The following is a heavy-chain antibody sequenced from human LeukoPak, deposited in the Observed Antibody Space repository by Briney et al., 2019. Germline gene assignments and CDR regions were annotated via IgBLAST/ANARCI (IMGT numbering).Heavy chain of an antibody. CDR3: AKFETRGNTDFDY. CDR2: ISGSSTHI. V-gene: IGHV3-21*01. Sequence: KTGGSLRLSCAASGFSFSSYSMNWVRQAPGKGLEWVSSISGSSTHILYADSVKGRFTISRDDARNSLYLQMNSLRAEDTAVYYCAKFETRGNTDFDYWGQGTLVTVSS. J-gene: IGHJ4*02. CDR1: GFSFSSYS. D-gene: IGHD2/OR15-2a*01.